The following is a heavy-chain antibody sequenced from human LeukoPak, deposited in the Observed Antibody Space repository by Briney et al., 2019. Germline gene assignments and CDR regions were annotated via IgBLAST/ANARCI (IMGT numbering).Heavy chain of an antibody. CDR2: IIPIFGTA. CDR3: ARARHYDILTGYVRSGAEFDP. J-gene: IGHJ5*02. Sequence: SVKVSCKASGGTFSSYAISWVRQAPGQGLEWMGGIIPIFGTANYAQKFQGRVTITTDESTSTAYMEPSSLRSEDSAVYYCARARHYDILTGYVRSGAEFDPWGQGTLVTVSS. D-gene: IGHD3-9*01. CDR1: GGTFSSYA. V-gene: IGHV1-69*05.